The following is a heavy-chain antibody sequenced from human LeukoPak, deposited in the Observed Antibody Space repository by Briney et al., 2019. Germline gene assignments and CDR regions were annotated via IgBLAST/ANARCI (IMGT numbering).Heavy chain of an antibody. CDR3: GKTTVGYSSGQKPAWPVDY. Sequence: GGSLRLSCEASGFTFGSHAMYWVGLAPGKGLEWLAGIFGSGGSPHYADPVKGRFTISRDNSRNTVYLQINSLRAEDTAVYYCGKTTVGYSSGQKPAWPVDYWGQGTLVTVSS. D-gene: IGHD5-18*01. CDR2: IFGSGGSP. V-gene: IGHV3-23*01. J-gene: IGHJ4*02. CDR1: GFTFGSHA.